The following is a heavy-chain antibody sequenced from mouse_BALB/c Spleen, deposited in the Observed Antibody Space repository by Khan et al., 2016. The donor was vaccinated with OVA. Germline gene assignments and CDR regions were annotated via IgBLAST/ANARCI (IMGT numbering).Heavy chain of an antibody. J-gene: IGHJ4*01. V-gene: IGHV3-2*02. CDR2: ISYSGAT. D-gene: IGHD1-1*01. Sequence: EVQLVESGPGLVKPSQSLSLTCTVTGYSITSNYAWSWIRQFPGNKLEWLGYISYSGATNYNPSLKSRISVTRDTSENQFFLQLNSVTTEDTATYYCARQNYYGYALDYWGQGTSVTVSS. CDR3: ARQNYYGYALDY. CDR1: GYSITSNYA.